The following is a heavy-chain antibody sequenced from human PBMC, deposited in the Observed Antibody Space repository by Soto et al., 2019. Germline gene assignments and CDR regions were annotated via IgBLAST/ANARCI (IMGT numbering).Heavy chain of an antibody. CDR3: ASLNFDILTGYYAFDL. CDR1: GVSMSGYY. CDR2: ISYSEST. Sequence: ETLLLTCTVSGVSMSGYYWSWIRQSPEKGLEYIGYISYSESTNYNPSLKSRVTTSLDTSKNQFSLKLSSVTAADTAIYYCASLNFDILTGYYAFDLWGQGTMVTVSS. J-gene: IGHJ3*01. D-gene: IGHD3-9*01. V-gene: IGHV4-59*08.